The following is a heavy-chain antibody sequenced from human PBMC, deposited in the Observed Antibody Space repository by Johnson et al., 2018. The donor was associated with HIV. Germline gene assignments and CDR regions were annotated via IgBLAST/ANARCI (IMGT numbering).Heavy chain of an antibody. CDR3: ARALRDAFDI. Sequence: QVQLVESGGGVVQPGRSLRLSCAVSGFTFNNYPMHWVRQAPGKGLEWVAFIRYDGSNKYYADSVRGRFTISRDNSKNALFLQMNSLRAEDTSLYYCARALRDAFDIWGQGTMVTVSS. V-gene: IGHV3-30*04. D-gene: IGHD4-17*01. CDR1: GFTFNNYP. J-gene: IGHJ3*02. CDR2: IRYDGSNK.